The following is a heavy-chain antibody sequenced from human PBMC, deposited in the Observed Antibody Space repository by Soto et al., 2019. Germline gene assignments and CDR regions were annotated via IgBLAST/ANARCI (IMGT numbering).Heavy chain of an antibody. V-gene: IGHV4-59*01. CDR1: GGSISSYY. Sequence: LSLTCTVSGGSISSYYWSWIRQPPGKGLEWIGYIYYSGSTNYNPSLKSRVTISVDTSKNQFSLKLSSVTAADTAVYYCARDSPAAGTYNWFDPWGQGTLVTVSS. J-gene: IGHJ5*02. CDR2: IYYSGST. D-gene: IGHD6-13*01. CDR3: ARDSPAAGTYNWFDP.